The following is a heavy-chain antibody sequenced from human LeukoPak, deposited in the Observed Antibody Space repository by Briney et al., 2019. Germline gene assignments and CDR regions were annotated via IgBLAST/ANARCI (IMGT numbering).Heavy chain of an antibody. CDR1: GFTFSSYG. CDR2: IWYDGSDK. CDR3: ARVPIWFGELSFDY. J-gene: IGHJ4*02. Sequence: PGGSLRLSCAASGFTFSSYGTHWVRQAPGKGLEWVAVIWYDGSDKYYADSVKGRFTISRDNSKNTLSLQMNSLRAEDTAVYYCARVPIWFGELSFDYWGQGTLVTVSP. D-gene: IGHD3-10*01. V-gene: IGHV3-33*01.